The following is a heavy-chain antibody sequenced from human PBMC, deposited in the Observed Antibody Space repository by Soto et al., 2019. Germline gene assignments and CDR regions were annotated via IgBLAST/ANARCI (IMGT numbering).Heavy chain of an antibody. CDR3: ARDLAVGLVDY. CDR1: GYTFTSYG. CDR2: ISAYNGNT. J-gene: IGHJ4*02. D-gene: IGHD6-19*01. Sequence: QVQLVQSGAEVKKPGASVKVSCKASGYTFTSYGISWVRQAPGQGLEWMGWISAYNGNTKYAQKLQGRVTMTTGTSTSTAYMEVRGLRSDASAVYYCARDLAVGLVDYWGQGTLVTVSS. V-gene: IGHV1-18*01.